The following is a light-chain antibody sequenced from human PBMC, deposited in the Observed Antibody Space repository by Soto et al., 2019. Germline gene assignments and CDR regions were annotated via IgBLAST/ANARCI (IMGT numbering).Light chain of an antibody. CDR2: GAS. CDR1: QDINNY. J-gene: IGKJ4*01. CDR3: QKYNSAPPP. V-gene: IGKV1-27*01. Sequence: DIQMTQSPSSLSASVGDRVTITCRASQDINNYLAWYQQKPGKVPKLLIYGASTLQSGVPSRFSGSGSGTDFTLTISSLQPEDVATYYCQKYNSAPPPFGGGTKVEIK.